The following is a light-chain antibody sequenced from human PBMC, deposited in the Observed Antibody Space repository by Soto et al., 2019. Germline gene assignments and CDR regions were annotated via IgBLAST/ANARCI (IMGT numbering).Light chain of an antibody. CDR1: SVHSSYA. J-gene: IGLJ3*02. CDR3: QTWGTGIRV. Sequence: QSVLAQSPSASSSLGASGKLTCTLSSVHSSYAIAWHQQQPEKGPRYLMKLNSDGSHSKGDGIPDRFSGSSSGAERYLTISSLQSEDEADYYCQTWGTGIRVFGGGTKVTVL. V-gene: IGLV4-69*01. CDR2: LNSDGSH.